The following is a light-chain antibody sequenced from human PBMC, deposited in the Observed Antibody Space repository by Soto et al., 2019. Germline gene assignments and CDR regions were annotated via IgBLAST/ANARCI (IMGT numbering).Light chain of an antibody. Sequence: SYELTQPPSVSVAPGQTARITCGGGNIGSESVHWYQQKPGQAPVLVVFDDSDRPSGIPERFSGSNSGNTATLTISRVEAGDEADYHCQVWDTSSDHSWVFGGGTKLTVL. J-gene: IGLJ3*02. CDR2: DDS. CDR1: NIGSES. CDR3: QVWDTSSDHSWV. V-gene: IGLV3-21*02.